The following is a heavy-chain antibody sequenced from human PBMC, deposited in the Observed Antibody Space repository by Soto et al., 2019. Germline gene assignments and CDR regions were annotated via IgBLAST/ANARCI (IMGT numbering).Heavy chain of an antibody. Sequence: QVQLVESGGGLVKPGGSLRLSCAASGFGFSDYHMSWIRQAPGKGLEWISYIRRSSDYTYYADSVRGRFTISRDNAKKSLYLQMNSLRAEDTAVYYCARDLQLFGDYGARYHHYALDVWGQGTTVTVSS. D-gene: IGHD4-17*01. V-gene: IGHV3-11*06. J-gene: IGHJ6*02. CDR1: GFGFSDYH. CDR2: IRRSSDYT. CDR3: ARDLQLFGDYGARYHHYALDV.